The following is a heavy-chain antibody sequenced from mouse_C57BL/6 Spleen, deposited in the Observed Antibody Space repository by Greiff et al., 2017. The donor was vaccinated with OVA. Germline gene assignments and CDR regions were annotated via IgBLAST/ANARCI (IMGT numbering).Heavy chain of an antibody. CDR2: INYDGSST. Sequence: EVHLVESEGGLVQPGSSMKLSCTASGFTFSDYYMAWVRQVPEKGLEWVANINYDGSSTYYLDSLKSRFIISRDNAKNILYLQMSSLKSEDTATYYCARAADGYYGYFDVWGTGTTVTVSS. J-gene: IGHJ1*03. D-gene: IGHD2-3*01. CDR3: ARAADGYYGYFDV. CDR1: GFTFSDYY. V-gene: IGHV5-16*01.